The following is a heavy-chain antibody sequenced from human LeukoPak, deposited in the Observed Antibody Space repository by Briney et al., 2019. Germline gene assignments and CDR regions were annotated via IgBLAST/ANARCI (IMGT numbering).Heavy chain of an antibody. Sequence: ASVKVSCKASGYTFSTYDINWVRQATGQGLEWMGWMNPNSGDTGYAQKFQGRVTMTRNTSISTAYMELSSLRSEDTAVYYCARATVDTAMGGWGQGTLVTVSS. CDR1: GYTFSTYD. CDR3: ARATVDTAMGG. J-gene: IGHJ4*02. D-gene: IGHD5-18*01. V-gene: IGHV1-8*01. CDR2: MNPNSGDT.